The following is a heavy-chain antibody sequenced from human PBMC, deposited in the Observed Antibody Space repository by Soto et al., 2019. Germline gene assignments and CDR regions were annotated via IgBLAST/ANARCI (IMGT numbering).Heavy chain of an antibody. J-gene: IGHJ5*02. V-gene: IGHV1-3*01. D-gene: IGHD2-8*01. CDR2: INAANGYT. CDR1: GYTLTRNA. CDR3: ATVPLHNCTNGVCPITGVQRPYNGFDP. Sequence: ASVKVSCKASGYTLTRNAMYWVRHAPGQRVEWMGWINAANGYTKYSQKFQGRVTITGDTSTDTAYMDLSSLRSEDTAVYYCATVPLHNCTNGVCPITGVQRPYNGFDPSGQGTLVTVSS.